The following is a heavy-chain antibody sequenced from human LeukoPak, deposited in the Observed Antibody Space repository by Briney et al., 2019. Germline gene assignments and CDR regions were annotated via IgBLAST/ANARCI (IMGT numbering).Heavy chain of an antibody. D-gene: IGHD5-18*01. CDR1: GGTFSSSA. CDR2: IIPVLNIT. V-gene: IGHV1-69*04. J-gene: IGHJ6*02. Sequence: SVKVSCKTSGGTFSSSAITWVRQAPGQGLEWMGRIIPVLNITTYAQKFQGSVTITADTSTSTVYMELSSLRSEETAVYYCARGQGLTAPPPYGLDVWGQGTTVIVSS. CDR3: ARGQGLTAPPPYGLDV.